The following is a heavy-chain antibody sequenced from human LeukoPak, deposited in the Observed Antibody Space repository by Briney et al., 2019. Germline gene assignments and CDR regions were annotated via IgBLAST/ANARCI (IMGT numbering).Heavy chain of an antibody. CDR3: SITMIVAEYVYYYYYMDV. CDR2: IIPIFGTA. J-gene: IGHJ6*03. V-gene: IGHV1-69*05. CDR1: GYTFTSYY. D-gene: IGHD3-22*01. Sequence: GASVKVSCKASGYTFTSYYMHWVRQAPGQGLEWMGRIIPIFGTANYAQKFQGRVTITTDESTSTAYMELSSLRSEDTAVYYCSITMIVAEYVYYYYYMDVWGKGTTVTVSS.